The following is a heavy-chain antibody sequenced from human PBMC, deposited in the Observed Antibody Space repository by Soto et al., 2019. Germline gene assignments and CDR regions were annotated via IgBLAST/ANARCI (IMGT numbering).Heavy chain of an antibody. J-gene: IGHJ4*02. D-gene: IGHD6-19*01. CDR2: ISCCGGST. CDR1: GFNFKKFA. Sequence: EVQLLESGGGVVQPGGSLRLSCVASGFNFKKFAMSWVRQAPGEGLEWVSGISCCGGSTSYADSVKGRFSIARDDSTNTLSLQMNNLRVEDTAQYYCAKADGEQWLLPHLDKWGQ. CDR3: AKADGEQWLLPHLDK. V-gene: IGHV3-23*01.